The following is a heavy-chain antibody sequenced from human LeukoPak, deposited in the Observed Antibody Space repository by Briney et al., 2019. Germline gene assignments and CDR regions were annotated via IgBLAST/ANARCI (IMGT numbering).Heavy chain of an antibody. CDR1: GGTFSSYT. J-gene: IGHJ5*02. V-gene: IGHV1-69*02. CDR3: ARTGAGWFDP. CDR2: IIPILGIA. D-gene: IGHD3-10*01. Sequence: GASVKDSCKASGGTFSSYTISWVRQAPGQGLEWMGRIIPILGIANYAQKFQGRVAMTRNTSISTAYMELSSLRSEDTAVYYCARTGAGWFDPWGQGTLVTVSS.